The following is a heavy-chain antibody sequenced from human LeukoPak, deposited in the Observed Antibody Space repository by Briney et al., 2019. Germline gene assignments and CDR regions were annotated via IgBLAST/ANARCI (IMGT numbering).Heavy chain of an antibody. D-gene: IGHD3-16*01. CDR2: IRSSGSTT. Sequence: GGSLRLSCAASGFSFSSYEMNWVRQAPGKGLEWVSYIRSSGSTTYYADSVKGRFTISRDKAKESLYLQMNSLRAEDTAVYYCVRVGNSLNYFDCWGQGTLVTVSS. V-gene: IGHV3-48*03. CDR1: GFSFSSYE. CDR3: VRVGNSLNYFDC. J-gene: IGHJ4*02.